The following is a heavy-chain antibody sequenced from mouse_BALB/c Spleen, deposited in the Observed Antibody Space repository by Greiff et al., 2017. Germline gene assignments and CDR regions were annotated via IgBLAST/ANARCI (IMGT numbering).Heavy chain of an antibody. CDR1: GYSFTSYY. D-gene: IGHD2-4*01. CDR3: ARRGYDYDWFAY. V-gene: IGHV1S135*01. CDR2: IEPFNGGT. J-gene: IGHJ3*01. Sequence: VQLQQSGPELMKPGASVKISCKASGYSFTSYYMHWVKQSHGKSLEWIGYIEPFNGGTSYNQKFKGKATLTVDKSSSTAYMHLSSLKSEDSAVYYCARRGYDYDWFAYWGQGTLVTVSA.